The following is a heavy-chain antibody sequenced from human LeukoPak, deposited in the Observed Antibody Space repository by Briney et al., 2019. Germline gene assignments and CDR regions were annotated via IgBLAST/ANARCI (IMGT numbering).Heavy chain of an antibody. D-gene: IGHD3-10*01. CDR3: VKADIITMVRGVTLDAFDI. CDR2: ISGSGGST. J-gene: IGHJ3*02. CDR1: GFTFSSYA. V-gene: IGHV3-23*01. Sequence: PGGSLRLSCAASGFTFSSYAMSWVRQAPGKGLEWVSAISGSGGSTYYADSVKGRFTISRDNSKNTLYLQMNSLRAEDTAVYYCVKADIITMVRGVTLDAFDIWGQGTMVTVSS.